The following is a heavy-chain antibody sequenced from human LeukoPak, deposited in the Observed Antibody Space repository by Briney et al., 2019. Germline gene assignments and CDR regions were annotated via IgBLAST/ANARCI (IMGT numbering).Heavy chain of an antibody. CDR3: ARADYGDFPHGY. CDR1: GYTFTSYD. D-gene: IGHD4-17*01. J-gene: IGHJ4*02. Sequence: ASVKVSCKASGYTFTSYDINWVRQATGQGLEWMGWINPNSGGTNYAQEFQGRVTMTRDTSISTAYMELSRLRSDDTAVYYCARADYGDFPHGYWGQGTLVTVSS. V-gene: IGHV1-2*02. CDR2: INPNSGGT.